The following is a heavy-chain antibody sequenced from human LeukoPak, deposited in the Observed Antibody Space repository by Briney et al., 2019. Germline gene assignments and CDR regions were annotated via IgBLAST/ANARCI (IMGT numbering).Heavy chain of an antibody. J-gene: IGHJ3*01. V-gene: IGHV3-72*01. CDR2: IRKKPNSYTT. CDR3: ARVSATTGATDALDF. Sequence: GGSLRLSWAASGFTFSDHFMDWVRQAPGKGLEWVGRIRKKPNSYTTEYAASVKGRFTFSRDDSTNSLYLQMNFLETEDTAVYYCARVSATTGATDALDFWGQGTMVTVSS. CDR1: GFTFSDHF. D-gene: IGHD1-1*01.